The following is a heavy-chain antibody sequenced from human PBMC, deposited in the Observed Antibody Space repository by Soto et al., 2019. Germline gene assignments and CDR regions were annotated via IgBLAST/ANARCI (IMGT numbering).Heavy chain of an antibody. D-gene: IGHD6-25*01. Sequence: GASVKFSCKASGYTFTTYDIHWVRQVTGQGLEWMGWMNPYNGNTGSTQKFQGRVTMTRNTSISTVYMELTSLRSEDTAVYYCARRKERSGPHYFDYWGQGSLVTVS. CDR2: MNPYNGNT. V-gene: IGHV1-8*01. CDR1: GYTFTTYD. CDR3: ARRKERSGPHYFDY. J-gene: IGHJ4*02.